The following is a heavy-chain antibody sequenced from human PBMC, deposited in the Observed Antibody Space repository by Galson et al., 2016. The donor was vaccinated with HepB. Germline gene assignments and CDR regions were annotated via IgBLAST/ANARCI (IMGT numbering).Heavy chain of an antibody. Sequence: SLRLSCAASGITVTTNYINWVRQAPGKGLEWVAILYSGGTTVYADSVRGRFTTSRDDSKNTVHLQMNSLRVDDTAMYFCASAPTMTTMWGSWGQGTLVTVSS. CDR2: LYSGGTT. V-gene: IGHV3-53*01. CDR1: GITVTTNY. D-gene: IGHD5-24*01. CDR3: ASAPTMTTMWGS. J-gene: IGHJ5*02.